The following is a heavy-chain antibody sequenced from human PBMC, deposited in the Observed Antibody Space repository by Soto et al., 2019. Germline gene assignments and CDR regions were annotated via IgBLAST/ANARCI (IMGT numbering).Heavy chain of an antibody. Sequence: GASVKVSCKASGYTFTNNVIHWLRQAPGQTLEWMGWIHTAKGNTKYSKQFQDRVTLTRDTAAGTAYLELNSLRSDDTAVYYCARDPISTYTWNYSRLHYSATWGQGTLVTSPQ. D-gene: IGHD1-7*01. V-gene: IGHV1-3*04. J-gene: IGHJ5*02. CDR1: GYTFTNNV. CDR2: IHTAKGNT. CDR3: ARDPISTYTWNYSRLHYSAT.